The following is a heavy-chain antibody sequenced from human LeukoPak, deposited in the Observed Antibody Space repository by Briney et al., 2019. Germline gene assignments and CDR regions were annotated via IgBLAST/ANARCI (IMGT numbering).Heavy chain of an antibody. CDR1: GGTFSSYA. J-gene: IGHJ3*02. CDR2: INAVSGDT. D-gene: IGHD2-8*02. V-gene: IGHV1-3*01. Sequence: GSSVKVSCKASGGTFSSYAISWVRQAPGQGLEWMGWINAVSGDTKYSQNLQHRVTFTKDTSAGTSASIAYMELSSLRSEDTAVYYCATGQHAFDMWGQGTMVTVS. CDR3: ATGQHAFDM.